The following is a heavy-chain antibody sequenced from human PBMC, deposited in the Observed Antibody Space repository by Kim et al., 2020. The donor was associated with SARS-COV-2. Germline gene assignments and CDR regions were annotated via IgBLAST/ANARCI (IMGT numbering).Heavy chain of an antibody. V-gene: IGHV1-69*13. D-gene: IGHD1-7*01. CDR3: ATTRNRNSGSYGMDV. J-gene: IGHJ6*02. Sequence: SVKVSCKVSGGSFKIYGINWVRLAPGQGLEWMGAIVPLLDSTNYAQKFQGRVTINADDSTATVYMEMRSLRSDDTVVYYCATTRNRNSGSYGMDVWGQGTTVTVS. CDR1: GGSFKIYG. CDR2: IVPLLDST.